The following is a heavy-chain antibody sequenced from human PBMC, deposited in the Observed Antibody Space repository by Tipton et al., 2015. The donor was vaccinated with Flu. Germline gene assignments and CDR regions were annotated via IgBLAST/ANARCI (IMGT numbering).Heavy chain of an antibody. CDR1: GFTFGGSA. CDR3: ARDEGGTYPD. D-gene: IGHD1-14*01. V-gene: IGHV3-73*01. CDR2: IRSKTKNYAT. J-gene: IGHJ4*02. Sequence: SLRLSCAASGFTFGGSAVQWVRQAPGKGLEWVGHIRSKTKNYATVYIPSVEGRFTISRDESKNTAYLQMNGLKTEDTAVYFCARDEGGTYPDWGQGTLVTVSS.